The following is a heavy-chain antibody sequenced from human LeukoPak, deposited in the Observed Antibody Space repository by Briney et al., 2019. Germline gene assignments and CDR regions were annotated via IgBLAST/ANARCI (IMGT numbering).Heavy chain of an antibody. J-gene: IGHJ3*02. CDR2: ISGSGGST. CDR3: AKGLPPGSGREADVFDI. V-gene: IGHV3-23*01. CDR1: GFTVSSNY. Sequence: GGSLRLSCAASGFTVSSNYMSWVRQAPGKGLEWVSAISGSGGSTYYADSVKGRFTISRDNSKNTLYLQMNSLRAEDTAVYYCAKGLPPGSGREADVFDIWGQGTMVTVSS. D-gene: IGHD6-19*01.